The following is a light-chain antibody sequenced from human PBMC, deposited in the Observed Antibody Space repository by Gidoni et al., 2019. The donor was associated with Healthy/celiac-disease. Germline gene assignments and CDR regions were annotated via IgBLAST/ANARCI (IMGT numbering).Light chain of an antibody. J-gene: IGKJ1*01. V-gene: IGKV1-39*01. CDR2: AAS. CDR3: QQSYSTPRRT. Sequence: DIQMTPSPSSLSASVGDRVTITCRASQSISSYLNWYQQKPGKAPKLLIYAASSLQSGVPSRFSGSGSGTDFTLTISSLQPEEVATYYCQQSYSTPRRTFGQGTKVEIK. CDR1: QSISSY.